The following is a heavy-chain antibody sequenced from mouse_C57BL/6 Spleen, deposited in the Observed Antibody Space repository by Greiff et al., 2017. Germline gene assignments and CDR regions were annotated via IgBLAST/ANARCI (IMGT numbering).Heavy chain of an antibody. CDR2: IDPSDSYT. CDR3: ARWGLLRLYNAIAY. D-gene: IGHD2-3*01. J-gene: IGHJ4*01. CDR1: GYTFTSYW. Sequence: VQLQQPGAELVMPGASVKLSCKASGYTFTSYWMHWVKQRPGQGLEWIGEIDPSDSYTNYNQKFKGKSTLTVDKSSSTAYMQLSSLTSEDSAVYYCARWGLLRLYNAIAYWVQGTSVTVSS. V-gene: IGHV1-69*01.